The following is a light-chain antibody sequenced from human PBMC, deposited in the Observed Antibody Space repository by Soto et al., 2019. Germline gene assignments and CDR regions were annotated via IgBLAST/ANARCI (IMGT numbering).Light chain of an antibody. CDR1: SSDFGGYNH. CDR3: CSYAGSYTLVV. V-gene: IGLV2-11*01. CDR2: DVA. J-gene: IGLJ2*01. Sequence: QSALTQPRSVSGSPGQSVTISCTGTSSDFGGYNHVSWYQQHPGKAPKLMIYDVAKRPSGVPDRFSGPKSGNTASLTISGLQAEDEADYYCCSYAGSYTLVVFGGGTKLTVL.